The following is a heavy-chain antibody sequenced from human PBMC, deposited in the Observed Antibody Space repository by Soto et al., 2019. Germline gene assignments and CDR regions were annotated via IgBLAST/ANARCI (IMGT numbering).Heavy chain of an antibody. Sequence: ESLTISCKGSGYSFTNYWIGWVRQMPGKGLEWMGIIYPINSDTRYSPSLQGQVTISADKSISSAYLQWSSLKASDSAMYYCARLGAVGDVAYWGQGTLVTVSS. J-gene: IGHJ4*02. CDR2: IYPINSDT. V-gene: IGHV5-51*01. CDR3: ARLGAVGDVAY. CDR1: GYSFTNYW. D-gene: IGHD4-17*01.